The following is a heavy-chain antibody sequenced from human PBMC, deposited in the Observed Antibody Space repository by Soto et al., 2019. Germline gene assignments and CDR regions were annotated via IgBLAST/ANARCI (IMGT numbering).Heavy chain of an antibody. CDR1: GFTFRNYA. CDR3: ARPWGQLSTYYYGMDT. CDR2: ISYDGDNK. Sequence: QVQLVESGGGVVQPGRSLTLSCAASGFTFRNYAMHWVRQAPGKGLEWVATISYDGDNKYYTDSVKGPFTISRDNSKNTLYLQINSLRPEDTAVYYCARPWGQLSTYYYGMDTWGQGTTDTVSS. V-gene: IGHV3-30-3*01. J-gene: IGHJ6*02. D-gene: IGHD3-16*01.